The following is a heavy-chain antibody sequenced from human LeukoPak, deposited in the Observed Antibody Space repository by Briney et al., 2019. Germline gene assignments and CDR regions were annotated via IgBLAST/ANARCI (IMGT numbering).Heavy chain of an antibody. D-gene: IGHD6-25*01. V-gene: IGHV3-7*04. CDR1: GFTFTNYG. Sequence: PGGSLRLSCATSGFTFTNYGMNWVRQAPGKGLEWVANIKEDGSEKYYVDSVKGRFTIPRDNAENSLYLQMNSLRVEDTAVYYCARGSSSAFDPWGQGTLVTVSS. CDR2: IKEDGSEK. CDR3: ARGSSSAFDP. J-gene: IGHJ5*02.